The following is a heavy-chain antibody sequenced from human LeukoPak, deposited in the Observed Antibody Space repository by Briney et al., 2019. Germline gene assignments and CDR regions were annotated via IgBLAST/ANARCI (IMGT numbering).Heavy chain of an antibody. CDR2: INPNSGGT. Sequence: RASVKVSCKASGYTFTGYYMHWVRQAPGQGLEWMGWINPNSGGTNYAQKFQGRVTMTRDTSISTAYMELSRLRSDDTAVYYCARDPLERYCSGGSCYSGLHYYYYMDVWGKGTTVTVSS. D-gene: IGHD2-15*01. V-gene: IGHV1-2*02. J-gene: IGHJ6*03. CDR1: GYTFTGYY. CDR3: ARDPLERYCSGGSCYSGLHYYYYMDV.